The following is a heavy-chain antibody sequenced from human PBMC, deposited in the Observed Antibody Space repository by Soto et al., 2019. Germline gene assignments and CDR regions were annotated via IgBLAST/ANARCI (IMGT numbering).Heavy chain of an antibody. V-gene: IGHV4-30-2*01. Sequence: QLQLQESGSGLVKPSQTLSLTCAVSGGSISSGGYSWSWIRQPPGKGLEWIGYIYHGGSTYYNPSLQSRFTIAGDRYKNQLSLKLSSVTAADTAVYYCARVPTPWGQGTLVTVSS. CDR2: IYHGGST. J-gene: IGHJ5*02. CDR3: ARVPTP. CDR1: GGSISSGGYS.